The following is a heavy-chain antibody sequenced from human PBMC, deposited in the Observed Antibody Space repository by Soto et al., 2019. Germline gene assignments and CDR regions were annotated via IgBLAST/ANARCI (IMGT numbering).Heavy chain of an antibody. Sequence: PGESLKISCKGSGYGFTSYWIGWVRQMPGKGLEWMGIIYPGDSDTRYSPSFQGQVTISADKSISTAYLQWSSLKASDTAMYYCARQSEYYDSSGYYYILSYWGQGTLVTVS. V-gene: IGHV5-51*01. D-gene: IGHD3-22*01. CDR2: IYPGDSDT. J-gene: IGHJ4*02. CDR1: GYGFTSYW. CDR3: ARQSEYYDSSGYYYILSY.